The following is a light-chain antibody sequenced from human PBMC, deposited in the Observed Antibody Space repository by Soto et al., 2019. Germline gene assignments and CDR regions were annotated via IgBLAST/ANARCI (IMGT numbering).Light chain of an antibody. CDR3: QQYGSSSWT. CDR2: GAS. Sequence: EIVLTQSPGTLSLSTGERATHSCRASQSVSSSYFAWYQQRFGQAPRLLIYGASSRATGIPDRFSGSGSGTDFTLTISRLEPEDFAVYYCQQYGSSSWTFGQGTKVDIK. J-gene: IGKJ1*01. V-gene: IGKV3-20*01. CDR1: QSVSSSY.